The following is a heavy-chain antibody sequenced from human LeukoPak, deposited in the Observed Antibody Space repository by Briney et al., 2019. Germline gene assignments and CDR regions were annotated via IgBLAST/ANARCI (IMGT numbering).Heavy chain of an antibody. D-gene: IGHD2-2*01. Sequence: PGGSLRLSCAASGFTFSGYSMNWVRQAPGKGLEWVSSISSSSSYIYYADSAKGRFTISRDNAKNSLYLQMNSLRAEDTAVYYCARGRDIVVVPAAIGYWGQGTLVTVSS. J-gene: IGHJ4*02. CDR1: GFTFSGYS. V-gene: IGHV3-21*01. CDR3: ARGRDIVVVPAAIGY. CDR2: ISSSSSYI.